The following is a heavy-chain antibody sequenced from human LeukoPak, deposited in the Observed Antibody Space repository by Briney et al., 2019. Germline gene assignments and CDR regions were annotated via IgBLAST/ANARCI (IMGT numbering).Heavy chain of an antibody. V-gene: IGHV4-59*01. D-gene: IGHD3-22*01. CDR1: GGSFSGYY. CDR3: ARGPLRYYYDSSGFDP. Sequence: KPSETLSLTCAVYGGSFSGYYWSWIRQPPGKGLEWIGYIYYSGSTNYNPSLKSRVTISVDTSKNQFSLKLSSVTAADTAVYYCARGPLRYYYDSSGFDPWGQGTLVTVSS. CDR2: IYYSGST. J-gene: IGHJ5*02.